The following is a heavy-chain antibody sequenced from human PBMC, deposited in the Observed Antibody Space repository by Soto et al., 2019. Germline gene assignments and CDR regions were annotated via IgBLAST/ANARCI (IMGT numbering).Heavy chain of an antibody. CDR1: GFSISDYA. D-gene: IGHD3-10*01. V-gene: IGHV3-64D*06. J-gene: IGHJ4*02. Sequence: PGGSLRLSCSVSGFSISDYAMHWVRQAPGRGLQYVSSISSNGGSTYYPDSVKGRFTVSRDNSKNTLYLQMSSLRVEDTAIYYCVKDRSIDYWGQGTLVTVSS. CDR2: ISSNGGST. CDR3: VKDRSIDY.